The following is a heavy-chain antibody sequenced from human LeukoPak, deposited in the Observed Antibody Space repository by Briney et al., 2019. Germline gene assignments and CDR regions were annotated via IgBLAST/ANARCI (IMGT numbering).Heavy chain of an antibody. Sequence: GRSLRLSCAASGFTFSSYAISWVRQAPGKGLEWVSAISGSGDSTYYADSVKGRFTISRDNSKNTLYLQTNSLRAEDTAVYYCAKDPPSMVRGVIIDYWGQGTLVTVSS. D-gene: IGHD3-10*01. CDR3: AKDPPSMVRGVIIDY. J-gene: IGHJ4*02. V-gene: IGHV3-23*01. CDR1: GFTFSSYA. CDR2: ISGSGDST.